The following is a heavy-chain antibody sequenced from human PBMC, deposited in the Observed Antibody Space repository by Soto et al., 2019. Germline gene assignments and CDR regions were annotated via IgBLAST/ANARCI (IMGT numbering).Heavy chain of an antibody. CDR1: GGTFSSYA. V-gene: IGHV1-69*13. CDR2: IIPIFGTA. J-gene: IGHJ6*02. CDR3: ARDQSRPLAGINGMDV. Sequence: SVKVSCKASGGTFSSYAISWVRQAPGQGLEWMGGIIPIFGTANYAQKFQGRVTITADESTSTAYMELSSLRSEDTAVYYCARDQSRPLAGINGMDVWGQGTTVTVSS. D-gene: IGHD6-13*01.